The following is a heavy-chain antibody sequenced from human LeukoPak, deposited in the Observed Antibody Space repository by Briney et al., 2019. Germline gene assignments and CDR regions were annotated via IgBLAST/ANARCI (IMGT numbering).Heavy chain of an antibody. Sequence: GESLKISCKGSGYSFTSYWIGWVRQMPGKGLEWMGTIYPGDSDTRYSPSFQGQVTISADKSISTAYLQWSSLKASDTAMYYCARHIRPDWLLKPYYYYGMDVWGQGTTVTVSS. V-gene: IGHV5-51*01. CDR2: IYPGDSDT. J-gene: IGHJ6*02. CDR1: GYSFTSYW. CDR3: ARHIRPDWLLKPYYYYGMDV. D-gene: IGHD3-9*01.